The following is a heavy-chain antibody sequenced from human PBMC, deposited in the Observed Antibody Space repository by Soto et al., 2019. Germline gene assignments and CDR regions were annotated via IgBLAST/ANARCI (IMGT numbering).Heavy chain of an antibody. Sequence: SETLSLTCAVSGYSISSGYYWGWIRQPPGKGLEWIGSIYHSGSTYYNPSLKSRVTISIDTSKNQFSLKLSSVTAADTAVYYCARETQDFDYWGQGTLVTVSS. CDR3: ARETQDFDY. CDR2: IYHSGST. V-gene: IGHV4-38-2*02. J-gene: IGHJ4*02. CDR1: GYSISSGYY.